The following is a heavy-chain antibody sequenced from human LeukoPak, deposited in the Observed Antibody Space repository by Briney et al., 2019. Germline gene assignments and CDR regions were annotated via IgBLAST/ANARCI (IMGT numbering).Heavy chain of an antibody. CDR2: IYYSGST. V-gene: IGHV4-59*01. CDR1: GGSISSYY. Sequence: KPSETLSLTCTVSGGSISSYYWSWIRRPPGKGLEWIGYIYYSGSTNYNPSLKSRVTISVDTSKNQFSLKLSSVTAADTAVYYCARRQYSSGWYNWFDPWGQGTLVTVSS. D-gene: IGHD6-19*01. J-gene: IGHJ5*02. CDR3: ARRQYSSGWYNWFDP.